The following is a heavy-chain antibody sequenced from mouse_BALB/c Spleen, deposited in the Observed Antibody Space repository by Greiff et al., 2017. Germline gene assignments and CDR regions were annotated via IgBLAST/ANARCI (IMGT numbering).Heavy chain of an antibody. V-gene: IGHV5-6-4*01. CDR1: GFTFSSYT. J-gene: IGHJ4*01. Sequence: EVKLVESGGGLVKPGGSLKLSCAASGFTFSSYTMSWVRQTPEKRLEWVATISSGGSYTYYPDSVKGRFTISRDNAKNTLYLQMSSLKSEDTAMYYCTRDRILRGYAMDYWGQGTSVTVSS. CDR2: ISSGGSYT. CDR3: TRDRILRGYAMDY. D-gene: IGHD1-1*01.